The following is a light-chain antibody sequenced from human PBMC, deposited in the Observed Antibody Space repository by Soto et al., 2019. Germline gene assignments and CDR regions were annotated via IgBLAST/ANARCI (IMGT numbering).Light chain of an antibody. CDR3: QQSYSMPMYT. CDR2: DAS. V-gene: IGKV1-39*01. Sequence: DIQMTQSPSSLSASVGDRVTITCRASQSISSYLNWYQQKPGKAPKLLIYDASSLQSGAPSRFSGCGSGTDFTLTISSLQPEDFATYYCQQSYSMPMYTFGQGTKLEIK. J-gene: IGKJ2*01. CDR1: QSISSY.